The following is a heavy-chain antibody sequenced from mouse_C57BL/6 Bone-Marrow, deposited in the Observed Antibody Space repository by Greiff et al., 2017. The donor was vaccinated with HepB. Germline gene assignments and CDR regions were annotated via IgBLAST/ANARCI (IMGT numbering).Heavy chain of an antibody. CDR1: GYTFTRYW. Sequence: QVQLQQPGAELVRPGSSVKLSCKASGYTFTRYWMRWVKQRPIQGLEWIGNIYPSDSETHYNHNFKDKATLTVDKSSRTAYMQLSSLTAEDSAVYYCARRLLRYWYFEVWGTGTTVTVSS. D-gene: IGHD1-1*01. J-gene: IGHJ1*03. CDR2: IYPSDSET. V-gene: IGHV1-52*01. CDR3: ARRLLRYWYFEV.